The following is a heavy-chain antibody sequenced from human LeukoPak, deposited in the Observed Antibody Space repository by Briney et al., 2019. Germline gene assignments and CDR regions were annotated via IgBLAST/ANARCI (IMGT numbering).Heavy chain of an antibody. V-gene: IGHV3-49*04. J-gene: IGHJ6*03. D-gene: IGHD3-3*01. CDR1: GFTFGDYS. CDR2: IRRKGYGGTT. CDR3: TREHDFWSGSFDV. Sequence: GGSLRLSCTASGFTFGDYSLSWVRQAPEKGLEWVGFIRRKGYGGTTEYAPSVKGRFIISRDDSKSTPYLQMNSLKTEDTAVYYCTREHDFWSGSFDVWGKGTTVT.